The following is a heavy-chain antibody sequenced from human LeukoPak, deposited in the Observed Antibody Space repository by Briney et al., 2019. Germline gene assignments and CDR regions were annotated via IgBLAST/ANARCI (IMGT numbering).Heavy chain of an antibody. CDR2: IYSSGIT. Sequence: SETLSLTCIVSYGSISSYYWSWIRQPPGKGLEWIGQIYSSGITNYSPSLKSRVTISVDTSKNQFSLKLTSVTAADTAVYFCARSGGFGSDYWGQGTLVTVSS. CDR3: ARSGGFGSDY. V-gene: IGHV4-59*01. J-gene: IGHJ4*02. D-gene: IGHD6-25*01. CDR1: YGSISSYY.